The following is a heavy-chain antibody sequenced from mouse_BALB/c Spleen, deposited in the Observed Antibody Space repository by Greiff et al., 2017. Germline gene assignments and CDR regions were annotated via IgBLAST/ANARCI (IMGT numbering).Heavy chain of an antibody. D-gene: IGHD3-2*02. J-gene: IGHJ2*01. Sequence: QVQLQQSGAELVKPGASVKLSCKTSGYTFTSYWIQWVKQRPGQGLGWIGEIFPGTGTTYYNEKFKGKATLTIDTSSSTAYMQLSSLTSEDSAVYFCARKGGYGAGYFDDWGQGTTLTVSS. V-gene: IGHV1S132*01. CDR3: ARKGGYGAGYFDD. CDR1: GYTFTSYW. CDR2: IFPGTGTT.